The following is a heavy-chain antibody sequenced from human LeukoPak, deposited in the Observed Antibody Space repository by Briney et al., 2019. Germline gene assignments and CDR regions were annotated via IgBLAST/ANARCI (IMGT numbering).Heavy chain of an antibody. D-gene: IGHD2-8*01. Sequence: PSETLSLTCTVSGGSISSYYWNWIRQPAGKGLEWIGRIYSGGSTNFNPPLKSRVTMSVDKSMNQFSLRLTSVTAADTAVYFCARGYCNGVCSTGPTQAWGQGSLVTVSS. CDR3: ARGYCNGVCSTGPTQA. CDR1: GGSISSYY. V-gene: IGHV4-4*07. CDR2: IYSGGST. J-gene: IGHJ4*02.